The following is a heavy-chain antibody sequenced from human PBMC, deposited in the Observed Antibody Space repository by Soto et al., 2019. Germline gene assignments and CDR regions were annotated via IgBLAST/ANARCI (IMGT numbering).Heavy chain of an antibody. J-gene: IGHJ6*02. D-gene: IGHD3-10*01. CDR1: GFTFRSYW. V-gene: IGHV3-74*01. Sequence: GGSLRLSCAASGFTFRSYWMHWVRQGPGKGLVWVSRINSDGSSTSYADSVKGRFTISRDNAKNTLYLQMNSLRAEDTAVYYCTRDETQVFRGFVHYYGMDVWGQGTTVTVSS. CDR3: TRDETQVFRGFVHYYGMDV. CDR2: INSDGSST.